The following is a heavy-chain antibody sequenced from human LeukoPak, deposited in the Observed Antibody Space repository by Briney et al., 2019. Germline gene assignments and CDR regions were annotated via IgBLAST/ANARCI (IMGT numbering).Heavy chain of an antibody. Sequence: SQTLSLTCAISGDSVSSNSAAWNWIRQSPSRGLEWLGRAYYRSKWYNDYAVSVKSRITINPDTSKNQFSLQLNSVTPEDTAVYYCARDIRGRTTVVAYYFDYWGQGTLVTVSS. CDR3: ARDIRGRTTVVAYYFDY. CDR1: GDSVSSNSAA. V-gene: IGHV6-1*01. D-gene: IGHD4-23*01. J-gene: IGHJ4*02. CDR2: AYYRSKWYN.